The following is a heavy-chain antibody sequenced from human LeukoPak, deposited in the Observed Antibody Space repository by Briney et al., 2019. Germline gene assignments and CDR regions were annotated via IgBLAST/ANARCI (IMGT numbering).Heavy chain of an antibody. CDR2: INPNSGGT. J-gene: IGHJ4*02. V-gene: IGHV1-2*02. Sequence: ASVKVSCKTSGYTFTGYYMHWVRQAPGQGLEWMGWINPNSGGTNYAQKFQGRVTLTRDTSISTAYMELSRLKSDDTAVYYCASARGSSSLESFDYWGQGTLVTASS. D-gene: IGHD6-6*01. CDR1: GYTFTGYY. CDR3: ASARGSSSLESFDY.